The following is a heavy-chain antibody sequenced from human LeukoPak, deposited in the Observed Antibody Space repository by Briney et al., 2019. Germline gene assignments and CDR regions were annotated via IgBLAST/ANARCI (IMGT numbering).Heavy chain of an antibody. CDR1: GFNFHTYT. Sequence: GGSLRLSCAASGFNFHTYTMNWVRQAPGKGLEWVSSISGSLTYIYHADSVKGRFTISRDNSKNTLYVQMNSLRAEDTAVYYCAKGLAAAGLISAFDMWGQGTMVIVSS. D-gene: IGHD6-13*01. CDR3: AKGLAAAGLISAFDM. V-gene: IGHV3-21*01. J-gene: IGHJ3*02. CDR2: ISGSLTYI.